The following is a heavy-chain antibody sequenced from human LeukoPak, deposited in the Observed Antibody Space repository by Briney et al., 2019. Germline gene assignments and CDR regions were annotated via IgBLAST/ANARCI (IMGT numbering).Heavy chain of an antibody. Sequence: SETLSLTCTVSGGSISDYYWSWIRQPPGKGLEWIGYIYSNGSSHCNPSLKSRVTISVDTSKNHFSLNLSSVTAADTAVYYCARTQCSSTSCYLRRGNAFDIWGQGSLVTVST. V-gene: IGHV4-4*08. CDR1: GGSISDYY. CDR2: IYSNGSS. J-gene: IGHJ3*02. CDR3: ARTQCSSTSCYLRRGNAFDI. D-gene: IGHD2-2*01.